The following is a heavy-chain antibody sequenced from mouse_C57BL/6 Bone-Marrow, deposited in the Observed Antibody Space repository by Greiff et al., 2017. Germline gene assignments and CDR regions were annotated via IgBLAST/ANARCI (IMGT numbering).Heavy chain of an antibody. CDR1: GYTFTSYW. J-gene: IGHJ1*03. CDR3: AREGYGPWDFDV. CDR2: IDPSDSYT. D-gene: IGHD1-1*01. V-gene: IGHV1-50*01. Sequence: VQLQQPGAELVKPGASVKLSCKASGYTFTSYWMQWVKQRPGQGLEWIGEIDPSDSYTNYNQKFKGKATLTVDTSSSTAYMQLSSLTSEDSAVYYCAREGYGPWDFDVWGTGTTVTVSS.